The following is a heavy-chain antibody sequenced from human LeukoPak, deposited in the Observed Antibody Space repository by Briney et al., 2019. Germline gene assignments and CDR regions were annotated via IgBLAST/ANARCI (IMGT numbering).Heavy chain of an antibody. J-gene: IGHJ4*02. CDR1: GFTFSNYA. D-gene: IGHD2-15*01. CDR2: ISGSDGST. Sequence: PGGSLRLSCTATGFTFSNYAMSWVRQAPGKGVEWVSTISGSDGSTYYADSVKGRFTISRDNSKNTLYLQMNSLRVEDTAIYYCAKGRGYCTGGSCYSDYWGQGTLVTVSS. V-gene: IGHV3-23*01. CDR3: AKGRGYCTGGSCYSDY.